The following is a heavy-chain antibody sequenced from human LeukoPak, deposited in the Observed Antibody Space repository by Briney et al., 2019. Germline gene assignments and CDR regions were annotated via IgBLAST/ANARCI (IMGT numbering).Heavy chain of an antibody. J-gene: IGHJ4*02. CDR1: GFPFNAYW. D-gene: IGHD3-16*01. CDR2: IRQDGSEK. CDR3: VRDNGGEHL. V-gene: IGHV3-7*01. Sequence: GGSLRLSCAASGFPFNAYWMTWVRQAPGKGLEWVANIRQDGSEKYYVDSVKGRFTISRDNAKNSLYLQMNSLRDDDTAVYYCVRDNGGEHLWGQGTLVTVSS.